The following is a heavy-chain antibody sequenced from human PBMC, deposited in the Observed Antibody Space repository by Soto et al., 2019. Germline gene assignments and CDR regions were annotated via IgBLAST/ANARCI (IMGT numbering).Heavy chain of an antibody. CDR3: ARSKYSSGWYWNYYFDY. D-gene: IGHD6-19*01. J-gene: IGHJ4*02. CDR2: IIPIFGTA. Sequence: SVKVSCKASGGTFSSYAISWVRQAPGQGLEWMGGIIPIFGTANYAQKFQGRVTITADESTSTAYMELSSLRSEDTAVYYCARSKYSSGWYWNYYFDYWGQGTLVTVSS. V-gene: IGHV1-69*13. CDR1: GGTFSSYA.